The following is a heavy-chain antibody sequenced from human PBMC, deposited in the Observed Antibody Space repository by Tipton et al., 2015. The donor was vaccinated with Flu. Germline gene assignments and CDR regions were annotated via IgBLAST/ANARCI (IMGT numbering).Heavy chain of an antibody. Sequence: LSCTVSGDSISSGSYYWSWIRQPAGKGLEWIGRIYTHVNTNYNPSLKSRVTIAVDTSKNHFSLKLSSVTVADTAVYFCARAPIGPYGSGSYYNIWGQGTLVTVSS. CDR3: ARAPIGPYGSGSYYNI. J-gene: IGHJ4*02. CDR1: GDSISSGSYY. V-gene: IGHV4-61*02. CDR2: IYTHVNT. D-gene: IGHD3-10*01.